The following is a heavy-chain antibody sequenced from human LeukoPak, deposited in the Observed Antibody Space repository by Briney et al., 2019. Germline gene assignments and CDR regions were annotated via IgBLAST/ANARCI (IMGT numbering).Heavy chain of an antibody. Sequence: GGSLRLSCAASGFTFSDYYMSWIRQAPGKGLEWVSYISSSSTYTNYADSVKGRFTISRDNAKNSLYLQLNSLRAEDTAVYYCARGRGYYGMDVWGQGTTVTVSS. CDR1: GFTFSDYY. CDR2: ISSSSTYT. V-gene: IGHV3-11*05. CDR3: ARGRGYYGMDV. J-gene: IGHJ6*02.